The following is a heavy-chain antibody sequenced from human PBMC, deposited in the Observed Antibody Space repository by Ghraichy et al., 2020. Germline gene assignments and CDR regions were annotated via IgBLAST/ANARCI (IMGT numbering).Heavy chain of an antibody. D-gene: IGHD3-10*01. CDR1: GFTFSSYW. CDR3: ASSRHYYGSGSYFHYYYYGMDV. V-gene: IGHV3-7*03. J-gene: IGHJ6*02. Sequence: GGSLRLSCAASGFTFSSYWMSWVRQAPGKGLEWVANIKQDGSEKYYVDSVKGRFTISRDNAKNSLYLQMNSLRAEDTAVYYCASSRHYYGSGSYFHYYYYGMDVWGQGTTVTVSS. CDR2: IKQDGSEK.